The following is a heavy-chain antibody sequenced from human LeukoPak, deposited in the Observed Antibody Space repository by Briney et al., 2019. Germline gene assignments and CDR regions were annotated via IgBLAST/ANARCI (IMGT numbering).Heavy chain of an antibody. CDR2: IYSGGST. CDR3: AREGYYYDSSGYSSY. Sequence: GGSLRLSCAASGFTVSSNYMSWVRQAPGKGLEWVSVIYSGGSTYYADSVKGRFTISRDNSKNTLYLQMNSLRAEDTAVYYCAREGYYYDSSGYSSYWGQGTLVTVSS. J-gene: IGHJ4*02. V-gene: IGHV3-53*01. D-gene: IGHD3-22*01. CDR1: GFTVSSNY.